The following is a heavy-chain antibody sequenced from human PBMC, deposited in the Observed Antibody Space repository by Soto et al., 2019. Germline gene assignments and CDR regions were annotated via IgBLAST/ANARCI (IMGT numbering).Heavy chain of an antibody. CDR2: ISGGGDTT. CDR1: GFSCNSYA. J-gene: IGHJ4*02. Sequence: GGSLRLACAASGFSCNSYAMTWVRQAPGKRLEWVSAISGGGDTTSYADSVKGRFTVSRDGSKNTLYLQMSSLRAEDTALYYCAKERGGCGGLTPRVDYWGQ. D-gene: IGHD3-10*01. V-gene: IGHV3-23*01. CDR3: AKERGGCGGLTPRVDY.